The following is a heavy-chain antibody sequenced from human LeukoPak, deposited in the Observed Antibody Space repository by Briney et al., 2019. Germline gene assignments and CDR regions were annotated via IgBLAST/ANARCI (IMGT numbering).Heavy chain of an antibody. Sequence: ASVKVSCKASGCTFTGYYMHWVRQAPGQGLEWMGWINPNSGGANYAQKFQGRVTMTRDTSISTAYMELSRLRSDDTAVYYCARGSQWFGELYYFDYWGQGTLVTVSS. CDR1: GCTFTGYY. J-gene: IGHJ4*02. CDR3: ARGSQWFGELYYFDY. V-gene: IGHV1-2*02. CDR2: INPNSGGA. D-gene: IGHD3-10*01.